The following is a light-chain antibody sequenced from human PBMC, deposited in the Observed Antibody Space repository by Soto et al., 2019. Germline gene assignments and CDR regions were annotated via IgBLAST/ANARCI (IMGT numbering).Light chain of an antibody. V-gene: IGKV3-15*01. CDR2: GAS. CDR3: QKYNNSPFT. J-gene: IGKJ3*01. CDR1: QSVSSN. Sequence: EIVMTQSPATLSVSPGERATLSCRASQSVSSNLAWYQQKPGQAPRLLIYGASTRAAGIPARFSGSGSGTEFTLTISSLQSEDFAVYYCQKYNNSPFTFGPGTKVDIK.